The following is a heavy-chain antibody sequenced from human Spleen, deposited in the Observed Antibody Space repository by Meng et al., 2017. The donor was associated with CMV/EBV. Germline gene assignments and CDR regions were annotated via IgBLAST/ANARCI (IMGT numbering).Heavy chain of an antibody. CDR1: GYRFTKYW. D-gene: IGHD1-26*01. CDR3: ARHRGEVGAGSNFYHYGMDV. V-gene: IGHV5-51*01. J-gene: IGHJ6*02. CDR2: IYPGDSDT. Sequence: GESLKISCKASGYRFTKYWIGWVRQMPGKGLEWMGIIYPGDSDTIYSPSFQGQVTISADKSISTAYLQWGSLKASDTAIYYCARHRGEVGAGSNFYHYGMDVWGQGTTVTVSS.